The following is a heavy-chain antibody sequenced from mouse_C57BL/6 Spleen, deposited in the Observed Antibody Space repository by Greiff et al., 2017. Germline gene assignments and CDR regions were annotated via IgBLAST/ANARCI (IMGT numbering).Heavy chain of an antibody. CDR2: ISYDGSN. Sequence: EVKLMESGPGLVKPSQSLSLTCSVTGYSITSGYYWNWIRQFPGNKLEWMGYISYDGSNNYNPSLKNRISITRDTSKNQFFLKLNSVTTEDTATYYCARDGDYYDLGAMDYWGQGTSVTVSS. V-gene: IGHV3-6*01. J-gene: IGHJ4*01. CDR1: GYSITSGYY. CDR3: ARDGDYYDLGAMDY. D-gene: IGHD2-4*01.